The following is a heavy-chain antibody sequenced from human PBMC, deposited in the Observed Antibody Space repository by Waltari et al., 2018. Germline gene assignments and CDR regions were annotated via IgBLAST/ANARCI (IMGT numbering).Heavy chain of an antibody. CDR2: IKEDGSEK. D-gene: IGHD2-21*02. Sequence: EVQLVESGGGLVQPGGSLRLSCAASGFTFSSYSMSWVRQAPGKGLEWVANIKEDGSEKYYVDSVKGRFTISRDNAKNSLYLQMNSLRAEDTALYYCAKERRLHIWGQGTMVTVSS. CDR1: GFTFSSYS. J-gene: IGHJ3*02. CDR3: AKERRLHI. V-gene: IGHV3-7*01.